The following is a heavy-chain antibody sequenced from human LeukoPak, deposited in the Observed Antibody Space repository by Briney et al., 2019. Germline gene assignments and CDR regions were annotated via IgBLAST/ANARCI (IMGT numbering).Heavy chain of an antibody. Sequence: GGSLRLSCAASRFTFSNYWMSWVRQAPGKGLEWVANINQDGSEKYYVDSVKGRFSISRDNAKNSLFLQMSSLRDEDTAVYYCARGTAGNDYWGQGTLVTVSS. V-gene: IGHV3-7*01. CDR3: ARGTAGNDY. J-gene: IGHJ4*02. CDR1: RFTFSNYW. CDR2: INQDGSEK. D-gene: IGHD6-19*01.